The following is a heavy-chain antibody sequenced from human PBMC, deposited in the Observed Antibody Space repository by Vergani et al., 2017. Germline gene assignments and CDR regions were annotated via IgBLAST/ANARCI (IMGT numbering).Heavy chain of an antibody. CDR2: ISSRGGP. J-gene: IGHJ4*02. Sequence: QVQLQESGPGLVKPSETLSLTCTVSGAAIKDFYWRWFRQPPGKGLEWIGSISSRGGPYYNPTLKSRVTISVDTSKNQCYLKLSSLTAADTAVYYCARRATMVRRVLGIARYYFDYWGQGTLVTVSS. V-gene: IGHV4-59*04. D-gene: IGHD3-10*01. CDR1: GAAIKDFY. CDR3: ARRATMVRRVLGIARYYFDY.